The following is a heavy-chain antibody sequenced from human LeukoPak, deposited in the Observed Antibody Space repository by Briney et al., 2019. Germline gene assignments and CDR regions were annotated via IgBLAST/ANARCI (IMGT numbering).Heavy chain of an antibody. CDR3: ARVPAAILGSYYYYMDV. V-gene: IGHV3-21*04. J-gene: IGHJ6*03. D-gene: IGHD2-2*01. CDR1: GFIFSSYS. Sequence: PGGSLRLSCAASGFIFSSYSMNWVRQAPGKGLEWGSSISSGSSYIYYADSVKGRFTISRDNSKNTLYLQMNSLRAEDTAVYYCARVPAAILGSYYYYMDVWGKGTTVTISS. CDR2: ISSGSSYI.